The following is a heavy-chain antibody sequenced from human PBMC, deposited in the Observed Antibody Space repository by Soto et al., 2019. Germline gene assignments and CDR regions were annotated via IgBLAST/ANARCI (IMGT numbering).Heavy chain of an antibody. CDR3: ARDQVGAATEYFQH. J-gene: IGHJ1*01. CDR1: GFTFSSYA. Sequence: GGSLRLSWAASGFTFSSYAMSCVRQAPGKGLEWVSAISGSGGSTYYADSVKGRFTISRDNSKNTLYLQMNSLRAEDTAVYYCARDQVGAATEYFQHWGQGTLVTVSS. V-gene: IGHV3-23*01. CDR2: ISGSGGST. D-gene: IGHD1-26*01.